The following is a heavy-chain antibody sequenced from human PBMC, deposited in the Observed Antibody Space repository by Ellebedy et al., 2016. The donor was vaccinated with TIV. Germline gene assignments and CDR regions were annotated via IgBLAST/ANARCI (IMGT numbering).Heavy chain of an antibody. Sequence: AASVKVSCKASGYTFISYGINWVRQAPGQGLEWMGWISAYNGNTNYAQKLQGRVTMTTDTSTSTAYMELRSLRSDDTAMYYCARDLRIATSDTEAFDIWGQGTMVTVSS. V-gene: IGHV1-18*04. CDR2: ISAYNGNT. D-gene: IGHD6-13*01. CDR1: GYTFISYG. J-gene: IGHJ3*02. CDR3: ARDLRIATSDTEAFDI.